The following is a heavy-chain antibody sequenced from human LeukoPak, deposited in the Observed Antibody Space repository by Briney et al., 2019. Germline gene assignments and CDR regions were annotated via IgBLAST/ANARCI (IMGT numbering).Heavy chain of an antibody. J-gene: IGHJ4*02. D-gene: IGHD2-15*01. CDR3: ARAGRFCSGGSCYCDY. Sequence: WYDGGNKYYADSVKGRFTISRDNSKNRLYLQMNSLRAEDTAVYYCARAGRFCSGGSCYCDYWGQGTLVTVSS. V-gene: IGHV3-33*01. CDR2: WYDGGNK.